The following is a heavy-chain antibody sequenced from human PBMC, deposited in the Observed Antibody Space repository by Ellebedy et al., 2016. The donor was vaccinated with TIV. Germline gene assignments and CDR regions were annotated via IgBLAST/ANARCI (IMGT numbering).Heavy chain of an antibody. CDR3: TRGSSSRSYFDS. CDR1: GFTFSYYS. V-gene: IGHV3-30*09. D-gene: IGHD6-13*01. CDR2: ISHDGSNK. J-gene: IGHJ4*02. Sequence: GESLKISXAASGFTFSYYSMHWVRQAPGKGLEWVAVISHDGSNKYHAESVKGRFAISRDDSKNTLYLQMNTLRTEDTAVYFCTRGSSSRSYFDSWGQGTLVTVSS.